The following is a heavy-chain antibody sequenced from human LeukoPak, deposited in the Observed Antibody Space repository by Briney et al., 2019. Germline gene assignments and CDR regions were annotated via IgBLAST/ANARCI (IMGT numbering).Heavy chain of an antibody. CDR3: AKDSGSSGWNWIDS. J-gene: IGHJ5*01. D-gene: IGHD6-19*01. CDR2: ISHDGSDK. V-gene: IGHV3-30*18. CDR1: GFSFSSYG. Sequence: GRSLRLSCAASGFSFSSYGMYWVRQAPAKGLEWVAVISHDGSDKYYADSVKGRFTISRDNSKNTLYLQMNSLRAEDTAVYYCAKDSGSSGWNWIDSWGQGTLVTVSP.